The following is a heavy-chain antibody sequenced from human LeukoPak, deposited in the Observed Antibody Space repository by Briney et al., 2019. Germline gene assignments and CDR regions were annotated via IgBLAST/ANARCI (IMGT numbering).Heavy chain of an antibody. CDR2: INHSGST. D-gene: IGHD3-16*01. Sequence: KPSETLSLTCAVYGGSFSGYYWSWIRQPPGKGLEWIGEINHSGSTNYNPSLKSRVTISVDTSKNQFSLKLSSVTAADTAVYYCARDRRDFGHTRGRYWGQGTLVTVSS. V-gene: IGHV4-34*01. CDR3: ARDRRDFGHTRGRY. CDR1: GGSFSGYY. J-gene: IGHJ4*02.